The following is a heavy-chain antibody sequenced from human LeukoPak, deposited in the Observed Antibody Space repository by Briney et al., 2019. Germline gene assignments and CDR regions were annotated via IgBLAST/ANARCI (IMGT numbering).Heavy chain of an antibody. Sequence: SETLSLTCTVSGGSISSYYWSWIRQPPGKGLERIGYIYYSGSTNYNPSLKSRGTISVDTSKNQFSLKVSSVTAADTAVYYCARGGYGDPLDYWGQGTLVTVSS. J-gene: IGHJ4*02. V-gene: IGHV4-59*01. CDR1: GGSISSYY. CDR3: ARGGYGDPLDY. CDR2: IYYSGST. D-gene: IGHD4-17*01.